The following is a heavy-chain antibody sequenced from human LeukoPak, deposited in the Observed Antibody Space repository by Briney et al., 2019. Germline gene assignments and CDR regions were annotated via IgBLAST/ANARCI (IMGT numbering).Heavy chain of an antibody. CDR1: GYTFTSYG. CDR3: AREIYRSYDFWSGYLYYFDY. V-gene: IGHV1-18*01. D-gene: IGHD3-3*01. CDR2: ISAYNGNT. Sequence: GASVKVSCKASGYTFTSYGISWVRQAPGQGLEWMGWISAYNGNTNYAQKLQGRVTMTTDTSTSTAYMELRSLRSDDTAVYYCAREIYRSYDFWSGYLYYFDYWGQGTLVTVPS. J-gene: IGHJ4*02.